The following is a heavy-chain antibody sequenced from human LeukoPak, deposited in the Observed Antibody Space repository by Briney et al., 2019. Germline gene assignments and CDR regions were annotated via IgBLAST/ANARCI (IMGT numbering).Heavy chain of an antibody. V-gene: IGHV3-30*02. Sequence: GGSLRLSCAASGFTFSDYSMHWVRQAPGKGLNWVAFIRYDGNNKYYADSVKGRFTISRDNAKNSLYLQMNSLRAEDTAVYYCARDWGSSGYAPIDYWGQGTLVTVSS. CDR2: IRYDGNNK. CDR3: ARDWGSSGYAPIDY. D-gene: IGHD5-12*01. CDR1: GFTFSDYS. J-gene: IGHJ4*02.